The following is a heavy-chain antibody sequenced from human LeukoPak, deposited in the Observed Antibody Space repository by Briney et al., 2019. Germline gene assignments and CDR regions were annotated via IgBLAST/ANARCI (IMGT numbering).Heavy chain of an antibody. CDR1: GFRLSDHW. Sequence: GGSLRLSCAASGFRLSDHWMSWVRQAPGKGLEWVANIREDESEKKYMDSVKGRFTISRDNAKNPVFLQMNSLRGEDTAVYYCARDGRGGHNDYWGQGTLVTVSS. CDR3: ARDGRGGHNDY. CDR2: IREDESEK. D-gene: IGHD1-1*01. V-gene: IGHV3-7*01. J-gene: IGHJ4*02.